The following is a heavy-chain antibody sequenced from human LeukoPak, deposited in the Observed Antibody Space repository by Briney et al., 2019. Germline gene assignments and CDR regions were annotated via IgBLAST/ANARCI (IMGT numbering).Heavy chain of an antibody. V-gene: IGHV1-18*01. Sequence: ASVKVSCKASGYTFTSYGISWVRQAPGQGLEWMGWISAYNGNTNYAQKLQGRVTMTTDTSTSTAYMELRSLRSDDTAVYYCARTPHDSSPPHDHLYWGQGTLVTVSS. CDR3: ARTPHDSSPPHDHLY. D-gene: IGHD6-13*01. CDR1: GYTFTSYG. J-gene: IGHJ4*02. CDR2: ISAYNGNT.